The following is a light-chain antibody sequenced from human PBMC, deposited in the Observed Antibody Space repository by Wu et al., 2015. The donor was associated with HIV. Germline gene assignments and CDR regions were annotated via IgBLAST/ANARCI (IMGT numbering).Light chain of an antibody. CDR2: GVS. V-gene: IGKV3-20*01. CDR1: QSVTSSF. CDR3: QQYGSSPLT. J-gene: IGKJ4*01. Sequence: EIVMTQSPATLSVSPGERATLSCTASQSVTSSFLAWYQLKPGQAPRLLIFGVSNRATGIPDRFSGSGSGTDFSLTISRLEPEDFAVYYCQQYGSSPLTFGGGTKVEI.